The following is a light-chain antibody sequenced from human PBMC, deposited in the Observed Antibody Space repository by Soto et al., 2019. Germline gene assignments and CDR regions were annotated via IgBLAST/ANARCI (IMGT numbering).Light chain of an antibody. V-gene: IGLV1-40*01. J-gene: IGLJ1*01. CDR2: GNS. CDR3: QSYDSSLSGPYV. CDR1: SSNIGAGYD. Sequence: QSVLTQPPSVSGAPGQRVTISCPGSSSNIGAGYDVHWYQQLPGTAPKLLIYGNSNRPSGGPDRFSGSKSGTSASLAITGLQAEDEADYYCQSYDSSLSGPYVFGTGTKVTVL.